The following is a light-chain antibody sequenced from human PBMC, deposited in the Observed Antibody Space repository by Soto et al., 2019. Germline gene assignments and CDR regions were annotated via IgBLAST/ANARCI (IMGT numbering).Light chain of an antibody. J-gene: IGLJ1*01. CDR2: DVS. Sequence: QSALTQPASVSGSPGQSITISCTGTSSDVGGYNYVSWYQQHPGKAPKLMIYDVSSRPSGVSNRFSGSKSGSTASLTISGLQAEDEADYYCSSYTSSSTSVFGTGTRSPS. CDR3: SSYTSSSTSV. CDR1: SSDVGGYNY. V-gene: IGLV2-14*03.